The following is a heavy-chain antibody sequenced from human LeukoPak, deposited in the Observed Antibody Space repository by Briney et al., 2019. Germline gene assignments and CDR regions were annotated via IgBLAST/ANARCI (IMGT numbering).Heavy chain of an antibody. CDR3: AKSRSGAVSGTLHFDY. V-gene: IGHV3-23*01. D-gene: IGHD6-19*01. CDR1: GFTFSSYW. J-gene: IGHJ4*02. CDR2: ISGSGGST. Sequence: GGSLRLSCAASGFTFSSYWMSWVRQAPGKGLEWVSAISGSGGSTYYADPVKGRFTISRDNSKNTLYLQMNSLRAVDTAVYYCAKSRSGAVSGTLHFDYWGQGTLVTVSS.